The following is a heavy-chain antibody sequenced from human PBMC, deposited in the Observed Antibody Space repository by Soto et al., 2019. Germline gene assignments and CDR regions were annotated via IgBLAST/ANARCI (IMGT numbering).Heavy chain of an antibody. V-gene: IGHV3-30-3*01. CDR1: GFTFSSYA. Sequence: PGGSLRLCCAASGFTFSSYAMHWVRQAPGKGLEWVAVISYDGSNKYYADSVKGRFTISRDNSKNTLYLQMNSLRAEDTAVYYSASNGLLRYFDWPPGFDYWGQGALVTVSS. CDR3: ASNGLLRYFDWPPGFDY. D-gene: IGHD3-9*01. CDR2: ISYDGSNK. J-gene: IGHJ4*02.